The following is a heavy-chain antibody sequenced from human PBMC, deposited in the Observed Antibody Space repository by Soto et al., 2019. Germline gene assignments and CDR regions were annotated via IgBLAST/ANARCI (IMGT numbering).Heavy chain of an antibody. CDR2: IIPIFGTA. J-gene: IGHJ6*02. CDR1: GGTFSSYA. V-gene: IGHV1-69*13. D-gene: IGHD3-10*01. Sequence: ASVKVSCKASGGTFSSYAISWVRQAPGQGLEWMGGIIPIFGTANYAQKFQGRVTITADESTSTAYMELSSLRSEDTAVYYCARDLGDEGYYYYGMDVWGQWDHGHRLL. CDR3: ARDLGDEGYYYYGMDV.